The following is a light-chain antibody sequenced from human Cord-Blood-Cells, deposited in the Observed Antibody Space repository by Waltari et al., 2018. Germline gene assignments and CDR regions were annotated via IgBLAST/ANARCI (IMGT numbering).Light chain of an antibody. J-gene: IGKJ1*01. V-gene: IGKV1-5*03. CDR3: QQYNSYSWT. CDR2: KAS. CDR1: QSISSW. Sequence: DIQMTQSPSTLSASVGHRVTITCRASQSISSWLAWYQQKPGKAPKLLIYKASSLESGVPSRFSGSGSGTEFTLTISILQPDDFATYYCQQYNSYSWTFGQGTKVEIK.